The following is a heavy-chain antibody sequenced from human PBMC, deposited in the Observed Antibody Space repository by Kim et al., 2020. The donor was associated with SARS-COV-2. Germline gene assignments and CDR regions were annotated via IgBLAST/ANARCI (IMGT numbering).Heavy chain of an antibody. D-gene: IGHD1-26*01. CDR1: GFTFSSYG. CDR3: ARDSGDNSGSYLYYYYYYMDV. J-gene: IGHJ6*03. V-gene: IGHV3-33*05. Sequence: GGSLRLSCAASGFTFSSYGMHWVRQAPGKGLEWVAVISYDGSNKYYADSVKGRFTISRDNSKNTLYLQMNSLRAEDTAVYYCARDSGDNSGSYLYYYYYYMDVWGKGTTVTVSS. CDR2: ISYDGSNK.